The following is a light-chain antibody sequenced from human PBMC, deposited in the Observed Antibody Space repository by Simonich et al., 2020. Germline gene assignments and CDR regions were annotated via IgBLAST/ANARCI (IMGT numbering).Light chain of an antibody. J-gene: IGKJ3*01. V-gene: IGKV4-1*01. CDR3: QQYYSTPPIT. CDR2: WAA. CDR1: QSVLYSSNTKNY. Sequence: DIVMTQSPDSLAVSLGERATINCKSSQSVLYSSNTKNYLAWYQQKPGQPPKLLIYWAATRESGVPDRFRGSGSGTDFTLTISSLQAEDVAVYYCQQYYSTPPITFGPGTKVDIK.